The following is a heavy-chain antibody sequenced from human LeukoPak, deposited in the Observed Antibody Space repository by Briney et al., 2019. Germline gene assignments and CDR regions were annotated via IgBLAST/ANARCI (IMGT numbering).Heavy chain of an antibody. V-gene: IGHV1-8*02. CDR2: MNPNSGNT. CDR1: GYTFTSYD. CDR3: ARTLVVPASTAYHYYYYMDV. D-gene: IGHD2-2*01. J-gene: IGHJ6*03. Sequence: ASVKVSCKASGYTFTSYDINWVRQATGQGLEWMGWMNPNSGNTGYAQKFQGRVTTTRNTSISTAYMELSSLRSEDTAVYYCARTLVVPASTAYHYYYYMDVWGKGTTVTISS.